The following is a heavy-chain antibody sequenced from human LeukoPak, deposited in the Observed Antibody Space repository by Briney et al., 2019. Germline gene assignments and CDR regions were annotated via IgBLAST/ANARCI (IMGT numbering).Heavy chain of an antibody. Sequence: GGSLRISCAASRFTFSSYVMGWVRQAPGKGLECVSAISGSGRSTYYADSVKGRFTISREDSKNTLYLQMNILRAEDTAIYYCARVSGNIQIWPQPFGDGMDVWGQGATVTVSS. CDR1: RFTFSSYV. J-gene: IGHJ6*02. D-gene: IGHD3-10*01. V-gene: IGHV3-23*01. CDR2: ISGSGRST. CDR3: ARVSGNIQIWPQPFGDGMDV.